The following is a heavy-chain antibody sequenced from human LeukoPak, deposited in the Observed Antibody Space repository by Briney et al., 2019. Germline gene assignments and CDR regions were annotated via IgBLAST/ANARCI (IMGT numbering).Heavy chain of an antibody. V-gene: IGHV4-59*01. CDR1: DDSISDYY. Sequence: SETLSLTCTVSDDSISDYYRGWIRQPPGKGLEWIGYFHNSGTSTYNPSLKSRVTISADTSKNQFSLKLNSLTTADTAVYYCAQSDYSGYDEDYWGQGTLVTVSS. J-gene: IGHJ4*02. CDR3: AQSDYSGYDEDY. D-gene: IGHD5-12*01. CDR2: FHNSGTS.